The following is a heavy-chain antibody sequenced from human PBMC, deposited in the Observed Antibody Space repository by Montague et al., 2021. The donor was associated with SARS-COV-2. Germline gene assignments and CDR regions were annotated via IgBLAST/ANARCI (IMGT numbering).Heavy chain of an antibody. D-gene: IGHD2-15*01. CDR3: AKDLTVVSVVVVAAIKDSSFDY. CDR2: VSYDGSNK. Sequence: SLRLSCAASGFTFNNYDIHWVRQAPGKGLEWVAVVSYDGSNKYYADSVKGRFTISRDNSKNTLYLQMNSLRAEDTAVYYCAKDLTVVSVVVVAAIKDSSFDYWGQGTLVTVSS. V-gene: IGHV3-30*18. J-gene: IGHJ4*02. CDR1: GFTFNNYD.